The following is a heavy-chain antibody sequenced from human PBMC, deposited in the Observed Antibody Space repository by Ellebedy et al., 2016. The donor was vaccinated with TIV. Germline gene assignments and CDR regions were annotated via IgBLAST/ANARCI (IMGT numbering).Heavy chain of an antibody. Sequence: ASVKVSCKASGGTFSSYAISWVRQAPGQGLEWMGGIIPIFGTANYAQKFQGRVTITADESTSTAYMELSSLRSEDTAVYYCARGADYGDPYYYYYGMDVWGQGTTVTVSS. V-gene: IGHV1-69*13. CDR3: ARGADYGDPYYYYYGMDV. CDR2: IIPIFGTA. J-gene: IGHJ6*02. CDR1: GGTFSSYA. D-gene: IGHD4-17*01.